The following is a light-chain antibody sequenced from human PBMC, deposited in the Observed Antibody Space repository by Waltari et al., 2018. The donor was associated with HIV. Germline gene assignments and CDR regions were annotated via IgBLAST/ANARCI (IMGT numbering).Light chain of an antibody. CDR1: GSNIGTYS. V-gene: IGLV1-47*01. CDR3: AVWDDSLGGAV. Sequence: QSVVTQPPSASGTPGQRVTISCSGSGSNIGTYSVTWYQHFPGTAPNLLIYMNDQRPSGVPGRVSGSQSGTSASRAISGLQYDDEADYYCAVWDDSLGGAVFGGGTKLTVL. CDR2: MND. J-gene: IGLJ2*01.